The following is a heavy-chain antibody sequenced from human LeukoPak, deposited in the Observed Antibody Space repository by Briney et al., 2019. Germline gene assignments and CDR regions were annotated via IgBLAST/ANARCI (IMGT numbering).Heavy chain of an antibody. CDR1: GFTFSSYV. CDR3: AKVVPAASRYFDY. Sequence: GGSPRLSCAASGFTFSSYVLDWVRQAPGKGLEWVAFIRYDGSNKYYADSVKGRFTISRDNSKNTLYLQMNSLRAEDTAVYYCAKVVPAASRYFDYWGQGTLVTVSS. D-gene: IGHD2-2*01. CDR2: IRYDGSNK. V-gene: IGHV3-30*02. J-gene: IGHJ4*02.